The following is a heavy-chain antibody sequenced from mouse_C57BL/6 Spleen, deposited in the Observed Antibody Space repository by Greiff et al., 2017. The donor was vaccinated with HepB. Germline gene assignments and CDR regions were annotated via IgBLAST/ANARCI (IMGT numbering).Heavy chain of an antibody. CDR3: TSLYYGNYDWYFDV. V-gene: IGHV14-1*01. CDR1: GFNIKDYY. D-gene: IGHD2-1*01. J-gene: IGHJ1*03. Sequence: EVQLQQSGAELVRPGASVKLSCTASGFNIKDYYMHWVKQRPEQGLEWIGRIDPEDGDTEYAPKFQGKATMTADTSSNTAYLQLSSLTSEDTAVYYCTSLYYGNYDWYFDVWGTGTTVTVSS. CDR2: IDPEDGDT.